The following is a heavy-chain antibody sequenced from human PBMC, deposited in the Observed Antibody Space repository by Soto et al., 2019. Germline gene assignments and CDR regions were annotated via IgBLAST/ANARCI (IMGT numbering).Heavy chain of an antibody. V-gene: IGHV3-9*02. CDR1: GFTSDDYG. J-gene: IGHJ6*03. CDR2: ISWNSGSI. D-gene: IGHD6-25*01. Sequence: GGSLRLSCAASGFTSDDYGMHWVRQAPGKGLEWVSGISWNSGSIGYADSVKGRFTISRDNAKNSLYLQMNSLRAEDTALYYCAKGLAAADYYMDVWGKGTTVTVSS. CDR3: AKGLAAADYYMDV.